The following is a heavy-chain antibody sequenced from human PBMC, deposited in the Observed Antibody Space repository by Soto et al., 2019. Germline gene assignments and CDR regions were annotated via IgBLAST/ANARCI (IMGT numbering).Heavy chain of an antibody. V-gene: IGHV1-2*02. D-gene: IGHD1-20*01. CDR1: GYTFTGYY. CDR2: INPNSGGT. J-gene: IGHJ6*02. CDR3: ARDLEPYNWNQKQYYYYYYGMDV. Sequence: ASVKVSCKASGYTFTGYYMHWVRQAPGQGLEWMGWINPNSGGTNYAQKFQGRVTMTRDTSISTAYMELSRLRSDDTAVYYCARDLEPYNWNQKQYYYYYYGMDVWGQGTTVTVSS.